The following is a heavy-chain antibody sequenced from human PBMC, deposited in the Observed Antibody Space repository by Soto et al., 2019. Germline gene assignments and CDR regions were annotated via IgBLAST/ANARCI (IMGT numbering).Heavy chain of an antibody. V-gene: IGHV4-39*01. CDR3: ARHVTMVRGVGSWFDP. D-gene: IGHD3-10*01. Sequence: QLQLQESGPGLVKPSETLSLTCTVSGGSISSSSYYWGWIRQAPGKGLEWIGSIYYSGSTYYNPSLKSRVTISVDTSKNQFSLKLSSVTAADTAVYYCARHVTMVRGVGSWFDPWGQGTLVTVSS. CDR2: IYYSGST. J-gene: IGHJ5*02. CDR1: GGSISSSSYY.